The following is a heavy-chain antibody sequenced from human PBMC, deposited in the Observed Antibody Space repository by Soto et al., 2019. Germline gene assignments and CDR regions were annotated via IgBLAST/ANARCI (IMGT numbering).Heavy chain of an antibody. J-gene: IGHJ6*02. CDR2: IDSSTKYT. CDR1: GFTFRDYY. Sequence: QVQLVESGGGLVRPGGSLRLSCEASGFTFRDYYMTWFRQAPGKGLEWLSYIDSSTKYTNYADSVKGRFTISRDNAKTSLYLQMNSLRADATAVYYCAREYYYTMDVWGQGTMVTVSS. CDR3: AREYYYTMDV. V-gene: IGHV3-11*05.